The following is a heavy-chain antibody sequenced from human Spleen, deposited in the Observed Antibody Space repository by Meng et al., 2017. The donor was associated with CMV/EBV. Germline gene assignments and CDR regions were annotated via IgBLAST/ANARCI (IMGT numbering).Heavy chain of an antibody. D-gene: IGHD2-2*02. Sequence: GGSLRLSCAASGFTVSDNYMSWVRQAPGKGLEWVANIKQDGSERDYVDSVKGRFTISRDNAKRSLYLQMNSLGAEDTAVYYCARDQETVGYCDTSSCYNFYYGLDVWGQGTAVTVSS. V-gene: IGHV3-7*01. J-gene: IGHJ6*02. CDR2: IKQDGSER. CDR3: ARDQETVGYCDTSSCYNFYYGLDV. CDR1: GFTVSDNY.